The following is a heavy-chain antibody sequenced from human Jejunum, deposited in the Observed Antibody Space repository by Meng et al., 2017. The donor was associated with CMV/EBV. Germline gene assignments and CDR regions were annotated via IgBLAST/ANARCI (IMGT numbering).Heavy chain of an antibody. D-gene: IGHD3-10*01. CDR2: ITNKPNIYAT. CDR3: TSGSGSYFGMDV. J-gene: IGHJ6*02. Sequence: GFIFSDRYMEWVRPAPGKGLEWVGRITNKPNIYATQYAASVKGIFTISRDDSRNSLYLQMSRLRIEDSAVYFCTSGSGSYFGMDVWGRGTTVTVSS. CDR1: GFIFSDRY. V-gene: IGHV3-72*01.